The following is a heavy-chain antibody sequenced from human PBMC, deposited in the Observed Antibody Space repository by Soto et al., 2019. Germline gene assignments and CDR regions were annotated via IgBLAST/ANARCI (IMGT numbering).Heavy chain of an antibody. Sequence: QVQLQESGPGLVPPSQTLSLTCTVSGDSITSGAYYWSWIRQHPGKGLEWIGCIDHGGNTHYHPSIKSRVTISVDTSNNQFSLNLSSVTAADTAVYYCATAGGNAEDRVSYFGLDVWGQGTTVTVSS. CDR2: IDHGGNT. CDR3: ATAGGNAEDRVSYFGLDV. J-gene: IGHJ6*02. V-gene: IGHV4-31*03. CDR1: GDSITSGAYY. D-gene: IGHD1-1*01.